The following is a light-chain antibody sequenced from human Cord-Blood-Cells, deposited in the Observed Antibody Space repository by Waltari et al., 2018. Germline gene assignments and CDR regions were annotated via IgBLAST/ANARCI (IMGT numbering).Light chain of an antibody. CDR1: QSISSW. Sequence: DIQRTQSPSTLYAYVGDRVTITCRARQSISSWFAWYQQKPGKAPKLLIYDDSSLESGVPSKFLGSGSGTEFTLTISSLQPDDFATYYCQQYNSYSWTFGQGTKVEIK. V-gene: IGKV1-5*01. J-gene: IGKJ1*01. CDR2: DDS. CDR3: QQYNSYSWT.